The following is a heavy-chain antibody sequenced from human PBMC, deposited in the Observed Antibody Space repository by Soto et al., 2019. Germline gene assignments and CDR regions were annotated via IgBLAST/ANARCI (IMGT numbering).Heavy chain of an antibody. V-gene: IGHV4-59*02. CDR1: GDSVTNYY. J-gene: IGHJ5*02. Sequence: PSETLSLTCTVSGDSVTNYYWTWIRQPPGKGLEWIAYIYYSGSANYNPSLKSRVTISIDTSKNKFSLNLSSMTSADTAVYYCARGPIVTTPERVPAALNCFDRWGQGTRVTASS. CDR2: IYYSGSA. CDR3: ARGPIVTTPERVPAALNCFDR. D-gene: IGHD4-17*01.